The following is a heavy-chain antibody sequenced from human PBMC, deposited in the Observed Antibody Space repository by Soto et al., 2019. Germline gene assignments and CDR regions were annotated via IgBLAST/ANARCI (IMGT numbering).Heavy chain of an antibody. V-gene: IGHV4-61*01. D-gene: IGHD1-26*01. CDR3: ARDDIVGAANWYYDL. J-gene: IGHJ2*01. CDR1: GCSVNTGSSC. Sequence: SETLSLTCTVSGCSVNTGSSCWSWIRQPPGKGLEWIGYIYYSGNTNHNPSLKSRVTMSVDRSRNQFSLRLSSVTAADTAVYYCARDDIVGAANWYYDLWGRGTLVTVSS. CDR2: IYYSGNT.